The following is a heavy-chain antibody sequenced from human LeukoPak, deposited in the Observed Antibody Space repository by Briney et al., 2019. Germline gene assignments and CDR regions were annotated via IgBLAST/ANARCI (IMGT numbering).Heavy chain of an antibody. CDR1: GFAFSTYG. V-gene: IGHV3-30*02. J-gene: IGHJ4*02. Sequence: GGSLRLSCAASGFAFSTYGMHWVRQAPGKGLEWVAFIRYDEITKYYADSVKGRFTISRDNSKNTMYLQMNGLRPEDTAVYYCAGIVAAGLHWGQGTLVTVSS. D-gene: IGHD6-25*01. CDR2: IRYDEITK. CDR3: AGIVAAGLH.